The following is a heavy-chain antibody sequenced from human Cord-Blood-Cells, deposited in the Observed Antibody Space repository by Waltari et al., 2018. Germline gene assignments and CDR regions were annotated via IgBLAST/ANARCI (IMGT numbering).Heavy chain of an antibody. CDR3: ARSPAAGRPMMAIDAFDI. CDR1: GYTFTSYW. J-gene: IGHJ3*02. CDR2: IFLGGSNT. V-gene: IGHV5-51*01. D-gene: IGHD6-13*01. Sequence: VQRVQSGAAVKKPGQSRKSSCKGAGYTFTSYWIGWLSHMPGQGLAWMGIIFLGGSNTSYSPSFQGQVSIASVKSISTAYLQWGSLKASDTAMYYCARSPAAGRPMMAIDAFDIWGQGTMVTVSS.